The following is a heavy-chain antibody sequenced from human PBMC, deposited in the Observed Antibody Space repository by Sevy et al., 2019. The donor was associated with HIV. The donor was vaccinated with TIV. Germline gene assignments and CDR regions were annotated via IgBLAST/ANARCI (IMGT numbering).Heavy chain of an antibody. CDR1: GFTFSNYW. CDR2: IKQDGSEK. D-gene: IGHD6-6*01. Sequence: GGSLRLSCAASGFTFSNYWMSWVRQAPGKGLEWVANIKQDGSEKYYVDSVKGRFTISRDNAKNSLSLQMNSLRAEDTAVYYCARGGLKYSSSSGGDYYYYGMDVWGQGTTVTVSS. CDR3: ARGGLKYSSSSGGDYYYYGMDV. J-gene: IGHJ6*02. V-gene: IGHV3-7*01.